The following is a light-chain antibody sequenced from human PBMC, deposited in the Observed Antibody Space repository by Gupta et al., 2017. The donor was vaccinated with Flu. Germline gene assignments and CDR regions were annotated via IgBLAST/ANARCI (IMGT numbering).Light chain of an antibody. CDR1: QSRRHSDGKTY. CDR3: GQNRHLPPVT. Sequence: DIVITHTPLSLSVTPGQPASISCNSSQSRRHSDGKTYLYWYLQKPGQPPQLLIYEVSNRFAGGPDRFSGSGGGKDLTLKISSGEEEDVGVYYCGQNRHLPPVTFGQGTKVDIK. V-gene: IGKV2D-29*01. CDR2: EVS. J-gene: IGKJ3*01.